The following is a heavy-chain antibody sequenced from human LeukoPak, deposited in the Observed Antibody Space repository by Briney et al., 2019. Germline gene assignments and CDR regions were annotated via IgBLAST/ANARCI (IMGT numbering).Heavy chain of an antibody. J-gene: IGHJ6*02. CDR1: GGTFSSYA. Sequence: SVKVSCKASGGTFSSYAISWVRQAPGQGLEWMGGIIPIFGTANYAQKFQGRVTMTRNTSISTAYMELSSLRSEDTAVYYCARGPLYSSGWYYYGMDVWGQGTTVTVSS. CDR2: IIPIFGTA. CDR3: ARGPLYSSGWYYYGMDV. D-gene: IGHD6-19*01. V-gene: IGHV1-69*05.